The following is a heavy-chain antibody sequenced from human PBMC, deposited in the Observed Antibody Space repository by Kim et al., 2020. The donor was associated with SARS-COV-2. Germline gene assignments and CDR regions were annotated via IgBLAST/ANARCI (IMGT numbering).Heavy chain of an antibody. J-gene: IGHJ3*02. V-gene: IGHV3-7*01. CDR3: ARDYGSGSYYLGPGEAFDI. D-gene: IGHD3-10*01. CDR1: GFTFSSYW. Sequence: GGSLRLSCAASGFTFSSYWMSWVRQAPGKGLEWVANIKQDGSEKYYVDSVKGRFTISRDNAKNSLYLQMNSLRAEDTAVYYCARDYGSGSYYLGPGEAFDIWGQGTMVTVSS. CDR2: IKQDGSEK.